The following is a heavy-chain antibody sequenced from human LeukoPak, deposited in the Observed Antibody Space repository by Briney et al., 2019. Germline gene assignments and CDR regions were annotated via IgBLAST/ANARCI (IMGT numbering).Heavy chain of an antibody. J-gene: IGHJ5*02. V-gene: IGHV1-69*04. CDR2: IIPILGIA. D-gene: IGHD5-12*01. CDR3: ARDEGGYEISDWFDP. CDR1: GGTFSSYA. Sequence: SVKVSCKASGGTFSSYAISWVRQAPGQGLEWMGRIIPILGIANYAQKFQGRVTITADKSTSAAYMELSSLRSEDTAVYYCARDEGGYEISDWFDPWGQGTLVTVSS.